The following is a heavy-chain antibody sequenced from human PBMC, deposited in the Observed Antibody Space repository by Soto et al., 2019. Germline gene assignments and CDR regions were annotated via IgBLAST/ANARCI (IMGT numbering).Heavy chain of an antibody. V-gene: IGHV4-31*03. Sequence: QVQLQESGPGLVKPSQTLSLTCTVSGGSISSGGYYWSWIRQHPGKGLEWIGYIYYSGSTYYNPSLKSRVTISVDTSKNQFSLKLSSVTAADTAVYYCARYCSGGSCYPPFATFDIWGQGTMVTVSS. CDR1: GGSISSGGYY. CDR3: ARYCSGGSCYPPFATFDI. CDR2: IYYSGST. J-gene: IGHJ3*02. D-gene: IGHD2-15*01.